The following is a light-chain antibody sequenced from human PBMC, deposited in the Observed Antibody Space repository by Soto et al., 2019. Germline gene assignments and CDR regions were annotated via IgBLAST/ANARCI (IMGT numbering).Light chain of an antibody. J-gene: IGKJ5*01. CDR3: QQYNSWPPIT. CDR1: ETLSNN. Sequence: EVVMTQSPATLSVSPGDRVTLSCRASETLSNNLAWFLQKPGQAPRLLIYGATTRATGIPARFTGSGSGTEFTLTISSLQSEDFVVYYCQQYNSWPPITFGQGTRLEIK. V-gene: IGKV3-15*01. CDR2: GAT.